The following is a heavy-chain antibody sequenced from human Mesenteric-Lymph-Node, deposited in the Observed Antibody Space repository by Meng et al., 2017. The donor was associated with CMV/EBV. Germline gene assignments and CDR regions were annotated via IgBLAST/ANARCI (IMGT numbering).Heavy chain of an antibody. Sequence: GESLKISCVVSGFTLSSYTMSWVRQAPRKGLEWVSYISSSSYIYYADSVKDRFTIFRDNAKNSLYLQMNSMSAEDTAVYYCANTDYGDYYLDYWGQETLVTVSS. D-gene: IGHD4-17*01. CDR3: ANTDYGDYYLDY. J-gene: IGHJ4*02. V-gene: IGHV3-21*01. CDR2: ISSSSYI. CDR1: GFTLSSYT.